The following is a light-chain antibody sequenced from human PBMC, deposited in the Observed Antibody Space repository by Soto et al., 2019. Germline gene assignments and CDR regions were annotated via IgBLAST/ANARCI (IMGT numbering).Light chain of an antibody. V-gene: IGLV4-69*01. CDR3: QTWGTGIRV. Sequence: QSVLTQSPSASASLGASVKLTCTLSSGRSSYAIAWHQQQPEKGPRYLMKLNSDGSHTKGDGIPDRFSGSSSGAERYLIISSLQSEDEADYYCQTWGTGIRVFGGGTKVTVL. J-gene: IGLJ2*01. CDR1: SGRSSYA. CDR2: LNSDGSH.